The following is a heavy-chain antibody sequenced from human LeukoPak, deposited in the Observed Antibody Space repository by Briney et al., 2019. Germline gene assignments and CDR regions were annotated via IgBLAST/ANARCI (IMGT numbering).Heavy chain of an antibody. Sequence: GGSLRLSCAASGFTFSSYGMHWVRQAPGKGLEWVAVIWYDGSNKYYADSVKGRFTISRDNSKNTLYLQMNSLRAEDTAVYYCARSGSGSNYYYGMDVWGQGTTVTVSS. CDR3: ARSGSGSNYYYGMDV. D-gene: IGHD3-10*01. CDR1: GFTFSSYG. V-gene: IGHV3-33*01. J-gene: IGHJ6*02. CDR2: IWYDGSNK.